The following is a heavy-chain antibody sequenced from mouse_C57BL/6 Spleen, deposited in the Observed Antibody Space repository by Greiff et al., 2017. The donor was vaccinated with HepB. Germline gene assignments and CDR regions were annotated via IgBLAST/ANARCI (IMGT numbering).Heavy chain of an antibody. D-gene: IGHD2-1*01. CDR2: IYPGDGDT. CDR1: GYAFSSYW. CDR3: ARRGGLLSAFDV. V-gene: IGHV1-80*01. Sequence: VQLQQSGAELVKPGASVKISCKASGYAFSSYWMNWVKQRPGQGLEWIGQIYPGDGDTNYNGKFKGKATLTADKSSSTAYMQLSSLTSEDSAVYFCARRGGLLSAFDVWGTGTTVTVSS. J-gene: IGHJ1*03.